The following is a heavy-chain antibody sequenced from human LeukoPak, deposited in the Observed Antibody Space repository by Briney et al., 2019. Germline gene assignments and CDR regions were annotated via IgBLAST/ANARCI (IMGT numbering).Heavy chain of an antibody. J-gene: IGHJ4*02. Sequence: ASVKVSCRTSGYIFTKYGVSWVRHAPGQGLEWMGWISGYDANTNYPQKFQGRVTVTIDRSTTTAYMELRSLRSDDTAVYYCARDVVSYASDYWGQGTLVTVSS. CDR3: ARDVVSYASDY. D-gene: IGHD2-2*01. CDR2: ISGYDANT. CDR1: GYIFTKYG. V-gene: IGHV1-18*01.